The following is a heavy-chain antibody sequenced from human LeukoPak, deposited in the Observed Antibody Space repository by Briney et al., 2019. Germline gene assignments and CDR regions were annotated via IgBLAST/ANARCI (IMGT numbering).Heavy chain of an antibody. CDR1: GGSIGSYY. J-gene: IGHJ4*02. D-gene: IGHD6-19*01. CDR2: IYYSGST. V-gene: IGHV4-59*01. CDR3: ARRAVTRALDY. Sequence: SETLSLTCTVSGGSIGSYYWSWIRQPPGKGLEWIGYIYYSGSTNYNPSLKSRVTISVDTSKNQFSLKLSAVTAADTAVYYCARRAVTRALDYWGQGTLVTVSS.